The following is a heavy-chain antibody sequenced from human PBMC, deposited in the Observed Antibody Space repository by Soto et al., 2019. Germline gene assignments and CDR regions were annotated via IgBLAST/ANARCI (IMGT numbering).Heavy chain of an antibody. CDR1: GFSFRDYD. CDR2: LGAARDP. J-gene: IGHJ6*02. D-gene: IGHD1-26*01. CDR3: ARAYLGRLPRRADYYYAMDV. V-gene: IGHV3-13*05. Sequence: EVQLVESGGGSVQPGESLRLSCAASGFSFRDYDMHWVRQRKGKGLEWVSALGAARDPYYVGSVKGRFSVSRDNAQNSLFLQMNTLRVDDTAVYSCARAYLGRLPRRADYYYAMDVWGRGTTVTVSS.